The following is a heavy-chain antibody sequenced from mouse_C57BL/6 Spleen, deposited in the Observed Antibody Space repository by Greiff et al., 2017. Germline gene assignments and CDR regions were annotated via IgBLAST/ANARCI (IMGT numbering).Heavy chain of an antibody. D-gene: IGHD1-1*01. J-gene: IGHJ4*01. CDR3: ASWEAFYYGSSYAMDD. V-gene: IGHV1-72*01. CDR2: IDPNSGGT. CDR1: GYTFTSYW. Sequence: VQLQQSGAELVKPGASVKLSCKASGYTFTSYWMHWVKQRPGRGLEWIGRIDPNSGGTKYNEKFKSKATLTVDKPSSTAYMQLSSLTSEDSAVFYCASWEAFYYGSSYAMDDWGQGTSVTVSS.